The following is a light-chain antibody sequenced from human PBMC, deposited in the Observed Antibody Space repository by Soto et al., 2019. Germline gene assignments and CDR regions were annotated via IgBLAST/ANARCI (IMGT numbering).Light chain of an antibody. CDR1: SSDVGAYNY. CDR2: EVS. V-gene: IGLV2-14*01. Sequence: QPASVSGSPGQSITISCTGTSSDVGAYNYVSWYQQHPGKAPKLMIFEVSDRPSGVSNRFSGSKSGNTASLTISGLQAEDEADYYCSSYTGSNTLVFGGGTKLTVL. J-gene: IGLJ2*01. CDR3: SSYTGSNTLV.